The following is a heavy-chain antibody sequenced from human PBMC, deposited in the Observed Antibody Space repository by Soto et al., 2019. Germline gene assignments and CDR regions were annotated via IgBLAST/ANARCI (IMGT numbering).Heavy chain of an antibody. J-gene: IGHJ6*02. CDR3: ARADYEILTGSYAMDV. Sequence: SEALSLTCTVSDDFISSYYWNWIRQPAGKGLEWIGRVSTNGATNYNPSLESRVTMSVDTSKNQFSLKLTSVTAADTAVYFCARADYEILTGSYAMDVWGQGTTVTVSS. V-gene: IGHV4-4*07. CDR2: VSTNGAT. D-gene: IGHD3-9*01. CDR1: DDFISSYY.